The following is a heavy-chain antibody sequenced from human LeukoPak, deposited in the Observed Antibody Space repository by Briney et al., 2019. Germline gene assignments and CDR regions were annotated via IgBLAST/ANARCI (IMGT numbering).Heavy chain of an antibody. CDR2: ITWNSVTI. J-gene: IGHJ1*01. Sequence: GGSLRLSCVDSGFKFNEFAMHWVRQVPGRGLEWASGITWNSVTIGYADSVRGRFIVSRDNAKNSLYLQMNSLRSDDTALYYCARASVGLQHWGQGTLVTVSS. CDR1: GFKFNEFA. CDR3: ARASVGLQH. D-gene: IGHD1-26*01. V-gene: IGHV3-9*01.